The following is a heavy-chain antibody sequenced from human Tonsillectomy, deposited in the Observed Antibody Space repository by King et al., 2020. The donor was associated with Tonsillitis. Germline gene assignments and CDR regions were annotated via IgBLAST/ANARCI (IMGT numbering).Heavy chain of an antibody. D-gene: IGHD1-1*01. V-gene: IGHV3-30*02. CDR2: IRHDGSNE. J-gene: IGHJ5*01. CDR1: GFTFSRYG. CDR3: AKDGAKSNWNDVGWFDS. Sequence: VQLVESGGGVVQPGGSLRLSCAASGFTFSRYGMHWVRQAPGKGLVWVTFIRHDGSNEYYADSVEGRFTIYRDNSKNTLYLQMNSLRAEDTAVYYCAKDGAKSNWNDVGWFDSWGQGTLVTVSS.